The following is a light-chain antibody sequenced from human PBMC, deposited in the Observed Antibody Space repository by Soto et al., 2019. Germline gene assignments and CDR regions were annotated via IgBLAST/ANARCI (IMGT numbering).Light chain of an antibody. CDR2: DAS. V-gene: IGKV3-11*01. J-gene: IGKJ2*01. CDR1: QSVSSY. Sequence: EIVLTQSPATLSLSPGERATLSCRASQSVSSYLAWYQQKPGQAPRLLIYDASNRATGIPARFSGSGSGTDFTLTIISLEPEDFAVYYCQQRSNWSYTFGQGTKLEIK. CDR3: QQRSNWSYT.